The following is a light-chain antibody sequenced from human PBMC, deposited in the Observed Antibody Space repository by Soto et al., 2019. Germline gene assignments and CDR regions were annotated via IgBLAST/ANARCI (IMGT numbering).Light chain of an antibody. J-gene: IGKJ3*01. CDR3: PQSYSSPPLFT. Sequence: DIQMTQSPSSLSASVGDRVTITCRASQSISRHLNWYQQKPGRAPNLLIYAASSLQSGVPSRFSGSGSGTDFNLTVSSLQPEDFATYYCPQSYSSPPLFTFGPGTKVD. V-gene: IGKV1-39*01. CDR2: AAS. CDR1: QSISRH.